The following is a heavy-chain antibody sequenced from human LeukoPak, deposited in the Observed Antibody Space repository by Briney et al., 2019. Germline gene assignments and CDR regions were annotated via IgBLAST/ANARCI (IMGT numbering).Heavy chain of an antibody. CDR3: ARDPNYYYGMAV. Sequence: PSETLSLTCAVYGGSFSGYYWSWIRQPPGKGLEWIGEINHSGSTNYNPSLKSRVTISVDTSKNQFSLKLSSVTAADTAVYYCARDPNYYYGMAVWGQGTTVTVSS. CDR2: INHSGST. J-gene: IGHJ6*02. CDR1: GGSFSGYY. V-gene: IGHV4-34*01.